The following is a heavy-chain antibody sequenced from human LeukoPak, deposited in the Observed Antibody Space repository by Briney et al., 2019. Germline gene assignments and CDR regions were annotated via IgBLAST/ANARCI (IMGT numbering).Heavy chain of an antibody. V-gene: IGHV3-7*01. CDR2: IKEDGSEK. Sequence: GGSLRLSCAASGFTFSSYWMSWVRQAPGKGLEWVANIKEDGSEKYYVDSVKGRFTVSRDNARDSLYLQMSSLRDEDTAVYYCARYSWTATSWCWGQGTLATVSS. D-gene: IGHD2-15*01. CDR3: ARYSWTATSWC. J-gene: IGHJ4*02. CDR1: GFTFSSYW.